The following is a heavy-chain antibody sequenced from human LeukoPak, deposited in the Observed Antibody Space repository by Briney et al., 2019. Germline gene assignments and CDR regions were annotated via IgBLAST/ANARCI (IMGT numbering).Heavy chain of an antibody. CDR2: ISAYNGNT. J-gene: IGHJ4*02. Sequence: GASVKVSCKASGYTFTSYGISWVRQAPGQGLEWWGWISAYNGNTNYAQKLQGRVTMTTDTSTSTAYMELRSLRSDDTAVYYCARGQNDYDSSGYYFGYWGQGTLVTVSS. CDR3: ARGQNDYDSSGYYFGY. V-gene: IGHV1-18*01. CDR1: GYTFTSYG. D-gene: IGHD3-22*01.